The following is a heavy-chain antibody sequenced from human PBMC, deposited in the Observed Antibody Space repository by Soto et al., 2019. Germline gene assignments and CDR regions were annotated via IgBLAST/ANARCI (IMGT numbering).Heavy chain of an antibody. V-gene: IGHV1-2*04. CDR3: AREHVNYDSSGDFDY. Sequence: ASVKVSCKASGYTFTGYYMHWVRQAPGQGLEWMGWVNPNSGGTNYAQKFQGWVTMTRDTSISTAYMELSRLRSDDTAVYYCAREHVNYDSSGDFDYWGQGTLVTVSS. CDR2: VNPNSGGT. J-gene: IGHJ4*02. D-gene: IGHD3-22*01. CDR1: GYTFTGYY.